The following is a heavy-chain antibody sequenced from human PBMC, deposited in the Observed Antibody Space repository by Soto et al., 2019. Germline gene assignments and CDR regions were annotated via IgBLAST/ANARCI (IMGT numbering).Heavy chain of an antibody. CDR1: GGSISSYY. CDR3: ARRRAGARGYYYYMDV. V-gene: IGHV4-59*08. Sequence: ETLSLTCTVSGGSISSYYWSWIRQPPGKGLEWIGYIYYSGSTNYNPSLKSRVTISVDTSKNQFSLKLSSVTAADTAVYYCARRRAGARGYYYYMDVWGKGTTVTVSS. J-gene: IGHJ6*03. CDR2: IYYSGST. D-gene: IGHD6-19*01.